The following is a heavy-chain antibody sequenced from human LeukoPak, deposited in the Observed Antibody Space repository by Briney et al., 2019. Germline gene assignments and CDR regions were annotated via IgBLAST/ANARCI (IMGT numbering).Heavy chain of an antibody. Sequence: SPRPSCAPSGFTPSSYGIHWVSQAAGKGLEWVAVISYDGSNKYYADSVKGRFTISRDNSKNTLYLQMNSLRAEDTAVCYCAKDLDYGSGPTFDYWGQGTLVTVSS. J-gene: IGHJ4*02. CDR1: GFTPSSYG. V-gene: IGHV3-30*18. D-gene: IGHD3-10*01. CDR2: ISYDGSNK. CDR3: AKDLDYGSGPTFDY.